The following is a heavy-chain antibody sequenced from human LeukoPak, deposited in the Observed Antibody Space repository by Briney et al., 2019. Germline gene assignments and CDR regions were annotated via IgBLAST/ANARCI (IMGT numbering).Heavy chain of an antibody. D-gene: IGHD3-16*01. V-gene: IGHV4-61*02. CDR1: GDSISSGSYF. CDR3: ARDAAKLGYWYFGL. CDR2: IYTGGST. J-gene: IGHJ2*01. Sequence: PSETLSLTCTVSGDSISSGSYFWTWIRQPAGKGPEWIGRIYTGGSTNYNPSLKSRVTISVDTSKNQFYLKLTSVTAADTAMYYCARDAAKLGYWYFGLWGRGTLVTVSS.